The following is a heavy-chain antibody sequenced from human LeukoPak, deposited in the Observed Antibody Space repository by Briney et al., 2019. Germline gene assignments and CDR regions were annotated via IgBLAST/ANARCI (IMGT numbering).Heavy chain of an antibody. Sequence: GGSLRLSCAASGFTFSRFPMHWVRQAPGKGLEWVALISSDGSDKKYADSVKGRFTMSRDNSMNTLYLQMHSLRVEDTTVYYCARDYPADHWGQGTLVTVSS. CDR1: GFTFSRFP. CDR3: ARDYPADH. CDR2: ISSDGSDK. V-gene: IGHV3-30-3*01. J-gene: IGHJ4*02.